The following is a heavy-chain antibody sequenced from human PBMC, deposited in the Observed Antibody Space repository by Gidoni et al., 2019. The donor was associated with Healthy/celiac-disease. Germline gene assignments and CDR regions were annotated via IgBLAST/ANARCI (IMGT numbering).Heavy chain of an antibody. Sequence: EVQLVESGGGLVQPGRARGRSCTASGFTFGDYAMSWFRQAPGKGLEWVGFIRSKAYGGTTEYAASVKGRFTISRDDSKSIAYLQMNSLKTEDTAVYYCTTDTPSGFDYWGQGTLVTVSS. CDR3: TTDTPSGFDY. CDR2: IRSKAYGGTT. V-gene: IGHV3-49*03. CDR1: GFTFGDYA. D-gene: IGHD5-18*01. J-gene: IGHJ4*02.